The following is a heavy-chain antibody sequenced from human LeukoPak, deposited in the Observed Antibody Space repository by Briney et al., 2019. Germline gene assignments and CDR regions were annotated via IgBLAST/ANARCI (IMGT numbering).Heavy chain of an antibody. J-gene: IGHJ6*02. D-gene: IGHD1-26*01. CDR3: ARFIGLYYYYGMDV. V-gene: IGHV4-34*01. Sequence: SETLSLTCAVYGGSLSGYYWSWIRQPPGKGLEWIGEINHSGSTNYNPSLKSRVTISVGTSKNQFSLKLSSVTAADTAVYYCARFIGLYYYYGMDVWGQGTTVTVSS. CDR2: INHSGST. CDR1: GGSLSGYY.